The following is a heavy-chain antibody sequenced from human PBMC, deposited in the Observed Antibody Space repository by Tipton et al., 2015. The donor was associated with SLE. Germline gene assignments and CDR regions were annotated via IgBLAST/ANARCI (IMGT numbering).Heavy chain of an antibody. CDR3: VKDKSYAWFSFLES. D-gene: IGHD2-2*01. CDR1: GFTFSSYD. CDR2: ISGSGGRT. J-gene: IGHJ4*02. Sequence: GSLRLSCAASGFTFSSYDMSWVRQAPGKGLEWVSVISGSGGRTNYADSVKGRFTISRDNSRNTLYLQMNSLRVEDTAVYYCVKDKSYAWFSFLESWGQGILVTVSS. V-gene: IGHV3-23*01.